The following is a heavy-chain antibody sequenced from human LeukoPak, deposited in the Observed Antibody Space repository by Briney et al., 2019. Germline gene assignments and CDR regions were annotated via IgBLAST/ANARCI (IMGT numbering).Heavy chain of an antibody. Sequence: ASVKVPCKASGYTFTGYYMHWVRQAPGQGLEWMGWINPNSGGTNYAQKFQGWVTMTRDTSISTAYMELSRLRSDDTAVYYCARGEGYTAMGLMDVWGKGTTVTVSS. CDR2: INPNSGGT. CDR1: GYTFTGYY. J-gene: IGHJ6*04. V-gene: IGHV1-2*04. CDR3: ARGEGYTAMGLMDV. D-gene: IGHD5-18*01.